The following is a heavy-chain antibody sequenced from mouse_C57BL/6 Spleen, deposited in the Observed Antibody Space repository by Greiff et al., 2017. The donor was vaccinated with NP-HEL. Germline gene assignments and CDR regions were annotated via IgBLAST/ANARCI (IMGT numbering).Heavy chain of an antibody. CDR3: ARGNYGSGLYFDY. J-gene: IGHJ2*01. CDR2: IYPRDGST. Sequence: QVQLKESGPELVKPGASVKLSCKASGYTFTSYDINWVKQRPGQGLEWIGWIYPRDGSTKYNEKFKGKATLTVDTSSSTAYMELHSLTSEDSAVYFCARGNYGSGLYFDYWGQGTTLTVSS. D-gene: IGHD1-1*01. CDR1: GYTFTSYD. V-gene: IGHV1-85*01.